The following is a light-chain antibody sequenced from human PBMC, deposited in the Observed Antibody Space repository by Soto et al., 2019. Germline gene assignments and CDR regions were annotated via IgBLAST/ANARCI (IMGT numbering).Light chain of an antibody. Sequence: EIVLTQSPATLSLSPVERATLSCRASQSVSSYLAWYQQKPGQAPRLLIYDASSRDTGIPARFSGIGSGTDFNNTISSLEPEDSEVYNCQQRSNWLTFGGGTKVEI. CDR3: QQRSNWLT. CDR2: DAS. CDR1: QSVSSY. V-gene: IGKV3-11*01. J-gene: IGKJ4*01.